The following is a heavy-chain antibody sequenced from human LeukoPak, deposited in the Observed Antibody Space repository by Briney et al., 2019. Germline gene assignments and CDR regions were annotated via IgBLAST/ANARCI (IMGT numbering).Heavy chain of an antibody. CDR1: GGSISSYY. CDR2: IYYSGST. CDR3: ARLGIVGATAGAFDI. D-gene: IGHD1-26*01. J-gene: IGHJ3*02. Sequence: PSETLSLTCTVSGGSISSYYWSWIRQPPGKGLEWIGYIYYSGSTNYNPSLKSRVTISVDTSKNQFSLKLSSVTAADTAVYYCARLGIVGATAGAFDIWGQGTMVTVSS. V-gene: IGHV4-59*08.